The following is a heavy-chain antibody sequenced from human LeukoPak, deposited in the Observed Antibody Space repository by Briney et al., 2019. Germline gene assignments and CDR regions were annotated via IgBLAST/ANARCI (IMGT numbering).Heavy chain of an antibody. CDR2: ISYDGSNK. D-gene: IGHD6-13*01. CDR3: ARDGVFRSIAAAGLDY. Sequence: GGSLRLSCAASGFTFSSYGMHWVRQAPGKGLEWVAVISYDGSNKYYADSVKGRFTISRDNSKNTLYLQMNSLRAEDTAVYYCARDGVFRSIAAAGLDYWGQGTLVTVSS. J-gene: IGHJ4*02. CDR1: GFTFSSYG. V-gene: IGHV3-30*19.